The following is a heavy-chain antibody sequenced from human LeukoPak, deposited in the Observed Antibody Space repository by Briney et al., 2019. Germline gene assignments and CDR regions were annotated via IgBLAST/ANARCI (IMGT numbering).Heavy chain of an antibody. CDR2: INPSGGST. Sequence: ASVKVSCKASGGTFSSYAISWVRQAPGQGLEWMGIINPSGGSTSYAQKFQGRVTMTRDTSTSTVYMELSSLRSEDTAVYYCARVGTGHFDYWGQGTLVTVSS. CDR3: ARVGTGHFDY. D-gene: IGHD1-7*01. CDR1: GGTFSSYA. V-gene: IGHV1-46*01. J-gene: IGHJ4*02.